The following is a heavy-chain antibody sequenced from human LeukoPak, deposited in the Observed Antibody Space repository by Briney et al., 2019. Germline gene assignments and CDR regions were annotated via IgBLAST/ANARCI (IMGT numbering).Heavy chain of an antibody. CDR3: AKGGKWDVTPFDY. D-gene: IGHD1-26*01. CDR1: GFTFTSYS. CDR2: ISGGGGST. J-gene: IGHJ4*02. V-gene: IGHV3-23*01. Sequence: GGSLRLSCAASGFTFTSYSMNWVRQAPGKGLQWVSTISGGGGSTYYADSVKGRFTISRDNSKNTLYLQVNSLRAEDTAVYYCAKGGKWDVTPFDYWGQGTLVTVSS.